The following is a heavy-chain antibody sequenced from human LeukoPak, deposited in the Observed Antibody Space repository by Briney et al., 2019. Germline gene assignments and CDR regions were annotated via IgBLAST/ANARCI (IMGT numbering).Heavy chain of an antibody. Sequence: SETLSLTCTVSGGSISSYYWSWIRQPPGKGLEWIAYISDIGSINYNPSLKSRVTISVDTSKNQFSLKLSSVTAADTAVYYCASYLIVGATYYFDYWGQGTLVTVSS. J-gene: IGHJ4*02. CDR1: GGSISSYY. V-gene: IGHV4-59*01. D-gene: IGHD1-26*01. CDR3: ASYLIVGATYYFDY. CDR2: ISDIGSI.